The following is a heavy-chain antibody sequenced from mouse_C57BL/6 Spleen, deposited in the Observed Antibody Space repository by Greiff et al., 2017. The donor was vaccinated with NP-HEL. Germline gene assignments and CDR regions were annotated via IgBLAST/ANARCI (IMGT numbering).Heavy chain of an antibody. CDR2: IGPGSGST. Sequence: LQESGAELVKPGASVKISCKASGYTFTDYYINWVKQRPGQGLEWIGKIGPGSGSTYYNEKFKGKATLTADKSSSTAYMQPSSLTAEDSAVYFCARSNYDGSSHGDYWGQGTTLTVSS. CDR1: GYTFTDYY. CDR3: ARSNYDGSSHGDY. V-gene: IGHV1-77*01. D-gene: IGHD1-1*01. J-gene: IGHJ2*01.